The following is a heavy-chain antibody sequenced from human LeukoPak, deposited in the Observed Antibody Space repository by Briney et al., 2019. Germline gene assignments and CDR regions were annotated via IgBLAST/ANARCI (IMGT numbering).Heavy chain of an antibody. J-gene: IGHJ4*02. V-gene: IGHV3-30*02. Sequence: PGGSLRLSXAASGFTFSSYGMHWVRQAPGKGLEWVAFIRYDGSNKYYADSVKGRFTISRDNSKNTLYLQMNSLRAEDTAVYYCPKDRVFIAVAGTAFDYWGQGTLVTVSS. CDR1: GFTFSSYG. CDR3: PKDRVFIAVAGTAFDY. CDR2: IRYDGSNK. D-gene: IGHD6-19*01.